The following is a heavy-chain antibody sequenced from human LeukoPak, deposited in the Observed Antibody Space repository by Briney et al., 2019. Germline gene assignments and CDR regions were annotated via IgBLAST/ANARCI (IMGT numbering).Heavy chain of an antibody. CDR1: GYTFTSYD. CDR3: ARGHSPGLGLRYYYYYYMDV. V-gene: IGHV1-8*01. Sequence: ASVKVSCKASGYTFTSYDINWVRQATGQGLEWMGWMNPSSGNTGYAQKFQGRVTMTRNTSISTAYMELSSLRSEDTAVYYCARGHSPGLGLRYYYYYYMDVWGKGTTVTVSS. CDR2: MNPSSGNT. J-gene: IGHJ6*03. D-gene: IGHD2-15*01.